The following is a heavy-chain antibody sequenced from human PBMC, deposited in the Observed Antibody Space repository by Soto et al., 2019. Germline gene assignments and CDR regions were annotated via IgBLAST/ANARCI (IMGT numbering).Heavy chain of an antibody. CDR2: IRSKANSYAT. D-gene: IGHD6-19*01. CDR1: GFTFSGSA. J-gene: IGHJ6*02. Sequence: EVQLVESGGGLVQPGGSLKLSCAASGFTFSGSAMHWVRQASGKGLEWVGRIRSKANSYATAYAASVKGRFTISRDDSKNTADLQMNSLKAEDTAVYYCTRPQEYSSGWEYYYGMDVWGQGTTVTVSS. CDR3: TRPQEYSSGWEYYYGMDV. V-gene: IGHV3-73*01.